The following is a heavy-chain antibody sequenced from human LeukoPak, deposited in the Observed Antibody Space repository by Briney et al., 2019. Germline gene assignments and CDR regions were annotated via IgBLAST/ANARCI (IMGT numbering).Heavy chain of an antibody. J-gene: IGHJ5*02. CDR2: IRPMTGDT. V-gene: IGHV1-2*02. CDR1: GYTFTGYY. CDR3: GRGVQSFDP. Sequence: ASVKVSCKASGYTFTGYYMHWVRQAPGQGLEWLVYIRPMTGDTNYAQKFQDRVTFSMDTSTATAYMELRSLRSDDTAFYYCGRGVQSFDPWGQGTLVTVSS.